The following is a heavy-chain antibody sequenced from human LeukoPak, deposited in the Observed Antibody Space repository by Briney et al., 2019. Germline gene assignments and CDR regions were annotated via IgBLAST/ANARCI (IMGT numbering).Heavy chain of an antibody. CDR1: GFTFSSYA. CDR2: ISGGGEST. CDR3: AKGEGGSCSSSSCSTYFGY. V-gene: IGHV3-23*01. Sequence: GGSLRLSCAASGFTFSSYAMNWVRQAPGKGLEWVSAISGGGESTYNADSVKGRFIISRDNSKNTLYLQMNTLRAEDTAVYYCAKGEGGSCSSSSCSTYFGYWGQGTLVTVAS. D-gene: IGHD2-15*01. J-gene: IGHJ4*02.